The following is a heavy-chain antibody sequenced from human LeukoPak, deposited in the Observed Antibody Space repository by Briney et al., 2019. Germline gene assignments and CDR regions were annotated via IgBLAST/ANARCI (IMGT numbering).Heavy chain of an antibody. V-gene: IGHV1-46*01. CDR2: INPSGGST. J-gene: IGHJ6*02. Sequence: ASVRVSCKASGYNFISYYRHGVRQAPGQGLEWMGIINPSGGSTSYAQKFQDRVTMTRDTSTSTVYMELSSLKSEDTAVYYCAREDVVLVDAVRYQYYGMDVWGQGATVTVSS. D-gene: IGHD2-8*01. CDR3: AREDVVLVDAVRYQYYGMDV. CDR1: GYNFISYY.